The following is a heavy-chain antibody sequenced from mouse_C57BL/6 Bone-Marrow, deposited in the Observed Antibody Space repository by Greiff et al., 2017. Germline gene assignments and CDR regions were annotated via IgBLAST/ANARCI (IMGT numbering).Heavy chain of an antibody. CDR2: IYPRDGST. CDR3: ARGGLRRFAY. J-gene: IGHJ3*01. D-gene: IGHD3-1*01. Sequence: QVQLQQSGPELVKPGASVKLSCKASGYTFTSYDINWVKQRPGQGLEWIGWIYPRDGSTMYNEQFKGKATLTVETSSSTAYMELNSLTSEDSAVYFCARGGLRRFAYWGQGTLVTVSA. V-gene: IGHV1-85*01. CDR1: GYTFTSYD.